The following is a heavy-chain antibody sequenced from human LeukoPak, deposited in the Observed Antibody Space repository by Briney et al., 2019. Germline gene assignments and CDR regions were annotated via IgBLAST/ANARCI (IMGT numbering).Heavy chain of an antibody. Sequence: TSETLSHTCTVSGDSISSDRHYWSWIRQHPGKGLEWIEYISYSGTTYYTPSLESRLTISLDTSKNQLSLKLNSVTAADTAVYYCVRDWGTWYFDLWGRGTLVTVSS. CDR2: ISYSGTT. CDR3: VRDWGTWYFDL. CDR1: GDSISSDRHY. D-gene: IGHD3-16*01. J-gene: IGHJ2*01. V-gene: IGHV4-31*03.